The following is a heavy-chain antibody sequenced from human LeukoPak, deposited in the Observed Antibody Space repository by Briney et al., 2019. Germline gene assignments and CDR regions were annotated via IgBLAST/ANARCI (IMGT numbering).Heavy chain of an antibody. V-gene: IGHV4-39*07. CDR3: ARDREGYQLPQMHHYYYMDV. D-gene: IGHD2-2*01. Sequence: PSETLSLTCTVSGGSISSSSYYWGWIRQPPGKGLEWIGSIYYSGSTYYNPSLKSRVTISVDTSKNQFSLKLSSVTAADTAVYYCARDREGYQLPQMHHYYYMDVWGKGTTVTISS. J-gene: IGHJ6*03. CDR1: GGSISSSSYY. CDR2: IYYSGST.